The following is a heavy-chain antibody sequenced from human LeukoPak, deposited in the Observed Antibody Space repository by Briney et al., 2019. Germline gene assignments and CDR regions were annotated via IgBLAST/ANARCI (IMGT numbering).Heavy chain of an antibody. D-gene: IGHD5-12*01. CDR3: ARQFSGFHYYFDY. V-gene: IGHV5-51*01. CDR1: GYSFTNYW. CDR2: IYPGDSDT. Sequence: GESLKISCKGSGYSFTNYWIGWVRQMPGKGLEWIGIIYPGDSDTRYSASFQGQVTISADKSISTAYLQWSSLKASDTAMYYCARQFSGFHYYFDYWGQGTLVTVSS. J-gene: IGHJ4*02.